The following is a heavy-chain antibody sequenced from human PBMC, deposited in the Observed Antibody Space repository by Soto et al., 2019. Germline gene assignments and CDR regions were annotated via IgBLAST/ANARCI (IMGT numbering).Heavy chain of an antibody. Sequence: QVQLVQSGAEVKKPGASVKVSCKAPGYTFTGYYMHWVRQAPGQGREWMGWINPNSGGTNYAQKVQGWVTMTRDTSIITAYLGLSRLRSDDTAVYDCARAWSYVSPDAFDIWGQGTMVTVSS. CDR1: GYTFTGYY. CDR3: ARAWSYVSPDAFDI. J-gene: IGHJ3*02. CDR2: INPNSGGT. V-gene: IGHV1-2*04. D-gene: IGHD1-26*01.